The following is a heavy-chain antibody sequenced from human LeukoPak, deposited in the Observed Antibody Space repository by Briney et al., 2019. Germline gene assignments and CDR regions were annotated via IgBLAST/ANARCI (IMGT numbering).Heavy chain of an antibody. J-gene: IGHJ4*02. CDR2: INPNSGGT. CDR1: GYTFSDFY. V-gene: IGHV1-2*02. CDR3: ARVAAEYSGSYYGY. D-gene: IGHD1-26*01. Sequence: ASVKVSCKASGYTFSDFYMNWVRRAPGQGLEWMGWINPNSGGTDYAQSFQGRVTMTRDTSISTAYMELSRLTSDDTAVYYCARVAAEYSGSYYGYWGQGTLVTVSS.